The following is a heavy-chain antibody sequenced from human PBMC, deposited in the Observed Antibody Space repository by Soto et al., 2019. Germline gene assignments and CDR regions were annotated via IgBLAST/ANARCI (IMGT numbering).Heavy chain of an antibody. D-gene: IGHD1-1*01. J-gene: IGHJ4*02. CDR1: GVSISTSDYY. Sequence: SETLSLTCSVSGVSISTSDYYWSWIRQHPGKGLEWIGDIYFSGSTKYNSSLKSRVLISLDPSKNQFSLKLTSVTAADTAVYFCARDTEPTTEGIDFWGQGTRVTVSS. V-gene: IGHV4-31*03. CDR3: ARDTEPTTEGIDF. CDR2: IYFSGST.